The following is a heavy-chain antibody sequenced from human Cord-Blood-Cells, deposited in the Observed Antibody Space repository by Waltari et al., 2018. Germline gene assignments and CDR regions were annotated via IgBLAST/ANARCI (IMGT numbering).Heavy chain of an antibody. CDR3: ATFHLDY. V-gene: IGHV4-34*01. CDR2: INHSGST. J-gene: IGHJ4*02. CDR1: GGPFSGYY. Sequence: QVQLQQWGAGLLKPSEPLSLTRAVYGGPFSGYYWSWIRQPPGKGLEWIGEINHSGSTNYNPSLKSRVTISVDTSKNQFSLKLSSVTAADTAVYYCATFHLDYWGQGTLVTVSS.